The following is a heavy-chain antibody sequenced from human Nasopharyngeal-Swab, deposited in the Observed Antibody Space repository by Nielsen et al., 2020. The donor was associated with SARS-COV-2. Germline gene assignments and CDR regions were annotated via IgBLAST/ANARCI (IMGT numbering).Heavy chain of an antibody. D-gene: IGHD2-2*01. J-gene: IGHJ6*03. Sequence: ASVQVSCRASAYTSTSYGISWVRQAPAQGLEWMGWISAYNGNTNYAQKPQGRVTMTTDTSTSTAYMELMSLRSDDTAVYYCARAGFCSSTSCYLRDYYYYMDVWGKGTTVTVSS. V-gene: IGHV1-18*01. CDR2: ISAYNGNT. CDR1: AYTSTSYG. CDR3: ARAGFCSSTSCYLRDYYYYMDV.